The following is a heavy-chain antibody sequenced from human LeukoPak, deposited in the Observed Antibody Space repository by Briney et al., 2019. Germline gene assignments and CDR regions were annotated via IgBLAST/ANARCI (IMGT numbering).Heavy chain of an antibody. D-gene: IGHD2-15*01. Sequence: ASVKVSCKASGYTFTSYGISWVRQAPGQGLEWMGWISAYNGNTNYAQKLQGRVTMTTDTSTSTASMELRSLRSDDTAVYYCARDRCSGGSCFADYWGQGTLVTVSS. V-gene: IGHV1-18*01. J-gene: IGHJ4*02. CDR1: GYTFTSYG. CDR2: ISAYNGNT. CDR3: ARDRCSGGSCFADY.